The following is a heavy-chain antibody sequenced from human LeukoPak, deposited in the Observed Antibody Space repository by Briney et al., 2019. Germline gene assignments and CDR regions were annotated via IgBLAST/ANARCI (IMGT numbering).Heavy chain of an antibody. CDR3: AREGSGYDSPYYFDY. V-gene: IGHV4-38-2*02. CDR2: IYHSGST. CDR1: GYSISSGYY. D-gene: IGHD5-12*01. J-gene: IGHJ4*02. Sequence: SETLSLTCAVSGYSISSGYYWGWIRPPPGKGLEWIGSIYHSGSTYYNPSLKSRVTISVDTSKNQFSLKLSSVTAADTAVYYCAREGSGYDSPYYFDYWGQGTLVTVSS.